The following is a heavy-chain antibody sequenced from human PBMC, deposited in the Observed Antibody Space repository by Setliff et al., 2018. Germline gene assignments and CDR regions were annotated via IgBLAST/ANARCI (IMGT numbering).Heavy chain of an antibody. Sequence: GGSLRLSCAASGFTFSDYYMSWICQAPGKGLEWVSYISSSSSYTNYADSVKGRFTISRDNAKNSLYLQMNSLRAEDTAVYYCARDSVTMVRGVIRSYYYYYMDVWGKGTTVTVSS. D-gene: IGHD3-10*01. CDR2: ISSSSSYT. CDR1: GFTFSDYY. CDR3: ARDSVTMVRGVIRSYYYYYMDV. V-gene: IGHV3-11*05. J-gene: IGHJ6*03.